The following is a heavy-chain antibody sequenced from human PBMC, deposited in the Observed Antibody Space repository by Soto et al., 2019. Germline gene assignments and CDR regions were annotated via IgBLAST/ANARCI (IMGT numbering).Heavy chain of an antibody. J-gene: IGHJ4*02. V-gene: IGHV3-23*01. CDR3: AKRDYGDDLHPHPVDY. Sequence: EVQLLESGGGLEQPGGSLRLSCAASGFTFRSYAMTWVRQAPGKGLEWVSTISGSGDGTHYADSVKGRFTISRDNSNNMLYLQMNSLRAEDTAVYYCAKRDYGDDLHPHPVDYWGQGTLVTVSS. CDR1: GFTFRSYA. CDR2: ISGSGDGT. D-gene: IGHD4-17*01.